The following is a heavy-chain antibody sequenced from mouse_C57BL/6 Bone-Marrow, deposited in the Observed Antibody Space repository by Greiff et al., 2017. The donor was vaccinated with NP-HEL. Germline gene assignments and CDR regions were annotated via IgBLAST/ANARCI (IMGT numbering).Heavy chain of an antibody. CDR2: IYWDDDK. Sequence: QVTLKESGPGILQSSQTLSLTCSFSGFSLSTSGMGVSWIRQPSGKGLEWLAHIYWDDDKRYNPSLKSRLTISKDTSRNQVFLKITSVDTADTATYYCARDYDGYFAMDYWGQGTSVTVSS. D-gene: IGHD2-3*01. CDR3: ARDYDGYFAMDY. CDR1: GFSLSTSGMG. V-gene: IGHV8-12*01. J-gene: IGHJ4*01.